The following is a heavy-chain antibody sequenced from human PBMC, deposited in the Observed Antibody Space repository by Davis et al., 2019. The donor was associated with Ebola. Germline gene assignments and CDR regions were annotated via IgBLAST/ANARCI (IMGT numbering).Heavy chain of an antibody. V-gene: IGHV3-7*01. D-gene: IGHD1-26*01. J-gene: IGHJ4*02. Sequence: GESLKISCAVSGFTFSSYWMTWVRQAPGKGLEWVANIKTDGSEMYYVDSVKGRFTISRDNAKNSLILQMNSLRAEDTAVYFCARISGGYVVGADFWGQGTLVTVSS. CDR1: GFTFSSYW. CDR3: ARISGGYVVGADF. CDR2: IKTDGSEM.